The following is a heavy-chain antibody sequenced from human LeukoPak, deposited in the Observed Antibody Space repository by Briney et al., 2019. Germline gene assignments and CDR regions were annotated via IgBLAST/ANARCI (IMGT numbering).Heavy chain of an antibody. CDR3: TVVPEDYYYGMDV. J-gene: IGHJ6*02. CDR2: IYPGDSDT. Sequence: GESLKISCKGSGYSFTTYWIGWVRQMPGKGLEWMGIIYPGDSDTRYSPSFQSQVTISADKSISTAYLQWSSLKASDTAMYYCTVVPEDYYYGMDVWGQGTTVTVSS. CDR1: GYSFTTYW. D-gene: IGHD2-2*01. V-gene: IGHV5-51*01.